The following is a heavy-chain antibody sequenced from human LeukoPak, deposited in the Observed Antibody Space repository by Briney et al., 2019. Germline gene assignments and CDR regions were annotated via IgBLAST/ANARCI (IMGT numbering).Heavy chain of an antibody. Sequence: SETLSLTCAVYGGSFSGYYWSWIRQPPGKGLEWIGEINHSGSTNYNPSLKSRVTISVDTSKNQFSLKLSSVTAADTAVYYCARRSGYYTWGFGFDYWGQGTLVTVSS. V-gene: IGHV4-34*01. D-gene: IGHD3-3*01. CDR1: GGSFSGYY. J-gene: IGHJ4*02. CDR2: INHSGST. CDR3: ARRSGYYTWGFGFDY.